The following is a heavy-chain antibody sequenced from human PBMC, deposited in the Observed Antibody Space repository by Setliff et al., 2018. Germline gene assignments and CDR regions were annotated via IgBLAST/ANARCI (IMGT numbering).Heavy chain of an antibody. D-gene: IGHD2-15*01. Sequence: GESLKISCKGSGYRFTTYWIAWVRQKPGKGLEWMGIVYPGDSDTQYSPSFQGQVTFSADKSISTAYLQLSSLKASDTAIYYCARVVGADGIGIDYWGQGTVVTVSS. V-gene: IGHV5-51*01. CDR3: ARVVGADGIGIDY. J-gene: IGHJ4*02. CDR2: VYPGDSDT. CDR1: GYRFTTYW.